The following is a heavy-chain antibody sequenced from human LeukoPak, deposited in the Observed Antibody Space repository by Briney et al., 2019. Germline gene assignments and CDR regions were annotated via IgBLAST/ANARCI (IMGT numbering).Heavy chain of an antibody. J-gene: IGHJ4*02. V-gene: IGHV4-59*01. Sequence: SETLSLTCTVSGASISSYYWSWIRQSPGKGLEWIGYIFSFGSANYNPSLEGRVSLSIDMSKNQMSLKLTSVTAADTAVYYCARGELPDYWGQGTLVTVSS. D-gene: IGHD1-26*01. CDR1: GASISSYY. CDR3: ARGELPDY. CDR2: IFSFGSA.